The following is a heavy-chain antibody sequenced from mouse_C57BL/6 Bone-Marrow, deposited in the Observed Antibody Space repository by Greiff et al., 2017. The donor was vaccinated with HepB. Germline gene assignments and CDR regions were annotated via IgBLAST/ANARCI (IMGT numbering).Heavy chain of an antibody. D-gene: IGHD3-1*01. J-gene: IGHJ2*01. CDR1: GYAFSRSW. CDR3: ARRAHHTSSFGY. V-gene: IGHV1-82*01. Sequence: QVQLKESGPELVKPGASGKLSCKASGYAFSRSWMNWVKQRHGKGLEWIGRIYPGDGDTNYNGKFKGKTTLTADKTSSTAYMQLSSLKSEYSAVYYGARRAHHTSSFGYWGKVRTRTISS. CDR2: IYPGDGDT.